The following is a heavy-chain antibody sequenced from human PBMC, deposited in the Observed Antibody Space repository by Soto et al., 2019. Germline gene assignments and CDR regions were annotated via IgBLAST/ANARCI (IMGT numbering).Heavy chain of an antibody. V-gene: IGHV1-8*01. Sequence: QVQLVQSGAEVKKPGASVKVSCKASGYTFTSYDINWVRQATGQGLEWMGWMNPNSGNTGYAQKFQGRVTMTRNTSISTAYMELSSLRSEDTAVYYCGVPRPDYYYYGMDVWGQGTTVTVSS. CDR2: MNPNSGNT. CDR3: GVPRPDYYYYGMDV. J-gene: IGHJ6*02. D-gene: IGHD3-10*01. CDR1: GYTFTSYD.